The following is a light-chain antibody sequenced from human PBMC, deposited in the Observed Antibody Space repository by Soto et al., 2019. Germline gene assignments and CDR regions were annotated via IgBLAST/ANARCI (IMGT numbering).Light chain of an antibody. Sequence: SYELTQPPSVSVAPGQTTSITCGGSNIGEKSVHWYQQKPGQAPVLVVYDGTDRPSGIPERFSGSNSGNTATLTITRVEAGDEADYYCQVWDSTTDHLVFGGGTKLTVL. J-gene: IGLJ2*01. CDR2: DGT. V-gene: IGLV3-21*02. CDR1: NIGEKS. CDR3: QVWDSTTDHLV.